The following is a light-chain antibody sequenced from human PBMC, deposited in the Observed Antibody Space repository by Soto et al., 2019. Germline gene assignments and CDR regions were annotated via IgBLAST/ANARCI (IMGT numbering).Light chain of an antibody. J-gene: IGLJ2*01. CDR1: SSDVGGYNY. CDR2: EVS. Sequence: QSALTQPASVSGSPGQSITISCTGTSSDVGGYNYVSWYQQHPGKAPKLMIYEVSNRPSGVSNRFSGSKSGNTASLTISGLQAEDEADYYCSSYTRRRTRVFGGGTKLTVL. CDR3: SSYTRRRTRV. V-gene: IGLV2-14*01.